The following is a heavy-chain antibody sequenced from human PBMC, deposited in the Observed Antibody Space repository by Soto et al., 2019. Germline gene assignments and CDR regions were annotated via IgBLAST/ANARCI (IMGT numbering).Heavy chain of an antibody. CDR2: SRDKPQGYST. CDR1: GFTLSDYY. CDR3: VRATYFSDSSGYTRCLHY. V-gene: IGHV3-72*01. Sequence: EVQLVESGGGLVQPGGSLRLSCAGSGFTLSDYYIDWVRQAPGKGLEWVGRSRDKPQGYSTAYAASVNGRFTTSRDESKNSAYLQMNSLKTEDTAVYYCVRATYFSDSSGYTRCLHYWGQGTLVTVSS. J-gene: IGHJ4*02. D-gene: IGHD3-22*01.